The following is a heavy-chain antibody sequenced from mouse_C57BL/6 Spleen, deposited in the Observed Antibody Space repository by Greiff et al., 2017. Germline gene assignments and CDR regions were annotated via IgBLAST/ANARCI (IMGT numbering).Heavy chain of an antibody. J-gene: IGHJ2*01. V-gene: IGHV1-82*01. CDR2: IYPGDGDT. D-gene: IGHD1-1*01. Sequence: QVQLQQPGPELVKPGASVKISCKASGYAFSSSWMHWVKQRPGKGLEWIGRIYPGDGDTNYNGKFKGKATLTADKSSSTAYMQLSSLTSEDSAVYVGERGGVNYYGSSYFDYWGQGTTLTVSS. CDR1: GYAFSSSW. CDR3: ERGGVNYYGSSYFDY.